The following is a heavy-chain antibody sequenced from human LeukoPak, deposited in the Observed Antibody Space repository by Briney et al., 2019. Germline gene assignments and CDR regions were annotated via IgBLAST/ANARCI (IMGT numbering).Heavy chain of an antibody. V-gene: IGHV4-30-2*03. CDR3: ARLSTGNPRRGCSSTSCPSYFDL. J-gene: IGHJ2*01. CDR1: GGSISSGGYS. D-gene: IGHD2-2*01. Sequence: SQTLSLTCAVSGGSISSGGYSWSWIRQPPGKGLEWIGYIYHSGSTSYNPSLKSRVTISVDTSKNQFSLKLSSVTAADTAVYYCARLSTGNPRRGCSSTSCPSYFDLWGRGTLVTVSS. CDR2: IYHSGST.